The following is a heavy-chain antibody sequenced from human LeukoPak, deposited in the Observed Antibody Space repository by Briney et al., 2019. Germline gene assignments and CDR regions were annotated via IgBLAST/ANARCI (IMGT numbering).Heavy chain of an antibody. V-gene: IGHV1-24*01. J-gene: IGHJ4*02. CDR1: GYTLTELS. CDR2: FDPEDGET. D-gene: IGHD3-22*01. Sequence: ASVKVSCKVSGYTLTELSMHWVGQAPGKGLEWMGGFDPEDGETIYAQKFQGRVTMTEDTSTDTAYMELSSLRSEDTAVYYCTKYYYDSSGYYSGFDHWGQGTLVTVSS. CDR3: TKYYYDSSGYYSGFDH.